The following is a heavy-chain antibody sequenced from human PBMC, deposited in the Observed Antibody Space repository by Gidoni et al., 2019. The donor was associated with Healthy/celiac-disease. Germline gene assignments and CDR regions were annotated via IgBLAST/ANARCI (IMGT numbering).Heavy chain of an antibody. CDR3: ARIRAVDTAMVTGSYYSMDV. J-gene: IGHJ6*02. D-gene: IGHD5-18*01. V-gene: IGHV2-26*01. Sequence: QVTLKESGPVLVKPTETLTLTCTVAGFSLSNARMGVSWIRQPPGKALEWLAHIFSNDEKSYSTSLKSRLTISKDTSKSQWVLTMTNRDPVDTATYYCARIRAVDTAMVTGSYYSMDVWGQGTTVTVSS. CDR2: IFSNDEK. CDR1: GFSLSNARMG.